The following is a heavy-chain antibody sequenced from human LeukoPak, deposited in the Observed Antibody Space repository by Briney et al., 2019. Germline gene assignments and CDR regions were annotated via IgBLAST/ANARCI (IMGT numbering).Heavy chain of an antibody. CDR2: INPNSGGT. V-gene: IGHV1-2*02. J-gene: IGHJ6*03. D-gene: IGHD3-10*01. Sequence: GASVTVSCTASGYTFTGYYMHWVRQAPGQGLEWMGWINPNSGGTNYAQKFQGRVTMTRDTSISTAYMELSRLRSDDTAVYYCARDLRPYYYGSGYYYYYMDVWGKGTTVTVSS. CDR1: GYTFTGYY. CDR3: ARDLRPYYYGSGYYYYYMDV.